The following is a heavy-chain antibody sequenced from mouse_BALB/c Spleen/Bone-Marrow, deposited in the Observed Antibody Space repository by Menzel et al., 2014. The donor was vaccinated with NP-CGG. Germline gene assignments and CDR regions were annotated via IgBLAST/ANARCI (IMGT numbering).Heavy chain of an antibody. Sequence: VQLQQSGPGLVKPSQSLSLTCTVTGYSITSDYAWNWIRQFPGNKLEWMGYINYSGSTSYNPSLKSRISTTRDTSENQFFLQVNSVTTEDTATYYCARDYYGSSYFGYWGQGTTLTVSS. CDR2: INYSGST. J-gene: IGHJ2*01. CDR3: ARDYYGSSYFGY. V-gene: IGHV3-2*02. D-gene: IGHD1-1*01. CDR1: GYSITSDYA.